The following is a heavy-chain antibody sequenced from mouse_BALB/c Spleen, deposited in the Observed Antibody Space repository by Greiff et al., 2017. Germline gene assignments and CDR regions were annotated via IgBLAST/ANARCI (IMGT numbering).Heavy chain of an antibody. CDR2: INPYNGAT. CDR3: ARAGVYYGSSLFDY. J-gene: IGHJ2*01. CDR1: GYSFTGDY. D-gene: IGHD1-1*01. Sequence: EVQLQQSGPELVKPGASVKISCKASGYSFTGDYMHWVKQSHVKSLEWIGRINPYNGATSYNQNFKDKASLTVDKSSSTAYMELHSLTSEDSAVYYCARAGVYYGSSLFDYWGQGTTLTVSS. V-gene: IGHV1-26*01.